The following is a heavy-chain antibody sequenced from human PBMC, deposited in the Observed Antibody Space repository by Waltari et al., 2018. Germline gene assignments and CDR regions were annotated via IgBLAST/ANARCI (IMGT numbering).Heavy chain of an antibody. V-gene: IGHV1-2*06. Sequence: QVQLVQSGAEVKKPGASVKVSCRASGYTFTGYYMHWVRQAPGQGLAWLGRINPSRGVTNYAQKFQGRVTITRDTSISTAYIELSGLTSDDTAVYYCARGGYNYGYGYGNYWGQGTLVTVSS. CDR3: ARGGYNYGYGYGNY. J-gene: IGHJ4*02. D-gene: IGHD5-18*01. CDR1: GYTFTGYY. CDR2: INPSRGVT.